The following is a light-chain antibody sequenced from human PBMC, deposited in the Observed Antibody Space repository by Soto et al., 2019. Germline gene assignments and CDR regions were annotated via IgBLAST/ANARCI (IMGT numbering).Light chain of an antibody. CDR2: AAS. J-gene: IGKJ3*01. Sequence: AIRMTQSPSSLSASTGDRVTITCRARQGISSYLAWYQQKPGKAPKLLIYAASTLQSGVPSRFSGSGSGTDFTLTISCLQSEDFATYYCQQYYSYPEGFTFGPGTKVDIK. CDR1: QGISSY. V-gene: IGKV1-8*01. CDR3: QQYYSYPEGFT.